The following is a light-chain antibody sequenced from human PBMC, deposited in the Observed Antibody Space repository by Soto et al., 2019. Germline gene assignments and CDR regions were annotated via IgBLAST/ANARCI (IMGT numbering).Light chain of an antibody. CDR1: SGHNSYA. CDR2: LKSDGSH. J-gene: IGLJ2*01. V-gene: IGLV4-69*01. CDR3: QTWGTGIHVV. Sequence: QPVLTQSPSASASLGASVKLTCTLSSGHNSYAIAWHQQQPEKGPRYLMKLKSDGSHRKGDGIPDRFSGSSSGAERYLTISSIQSEDEADYYCQTWGTGIHVVFGGGTQLTVL.